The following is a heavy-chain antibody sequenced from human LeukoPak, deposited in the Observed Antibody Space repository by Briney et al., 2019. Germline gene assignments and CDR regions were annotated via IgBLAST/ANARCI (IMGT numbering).Heavy chain of an antibody. CDR1: GFTFSSYSMN. CDR3: AVAGARYSDTGGLYAFDF. J-gene: IGHJ3*01. CDR2: IYYSGGP. Sequence: GSLRLSCAASGFTFSSYSMNWVRQAPGKGLEWIGTIYYSGGPYYNPSLKSRVTISVDASKNQFSLRLNSVTAADTAVYYCAVAGARYSDTGGLYAFDFWGRGTMVTVSS. D-gene: IGHD2-8*02. V-gene: IGHV4-59*05.